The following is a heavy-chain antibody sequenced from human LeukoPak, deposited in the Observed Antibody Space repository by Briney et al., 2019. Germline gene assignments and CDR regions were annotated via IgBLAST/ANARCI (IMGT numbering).Heavy chain of an antibody. CDR2: ISASGDNT. CDR1: GFTFSSYA. Sequence: PGGSLRLSCAASGFTFSSYAWSWVRQAPGKGLEWVSSISASGDNTYYADSVKGRFTISRDNSKNTLFVQMNSLRAEDTAVYYCANVAAAKFYYLDYWGQGTLVTVSS. CDR3: ANVAAAKFYYLDY. V-gene: IGHV3-23*01. D-gene: IGHD2-21*01. J-gene: IGHJ4*02.